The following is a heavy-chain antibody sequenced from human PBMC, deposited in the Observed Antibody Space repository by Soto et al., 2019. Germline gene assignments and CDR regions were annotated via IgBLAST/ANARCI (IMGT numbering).Heavy chain of an antibody. CDR1: GGSISSYY. V-gene: IGHV4-59*01. CDR2: IYYSGST. Sequence: SETLSLTCTVSGGSISSYYWSWIRQPPGKGLEWIGYIYYSGSTNYNPSLKSRVTISVDTSKNQFSLKLSSVTAADTAVYYCARVPDIVATIRIDYWGQGTLVTVSS. CDR3: ARVPDIVATIRIDY. D-gene: IGHD5-12*01. J-gene: IGHJ4*02.